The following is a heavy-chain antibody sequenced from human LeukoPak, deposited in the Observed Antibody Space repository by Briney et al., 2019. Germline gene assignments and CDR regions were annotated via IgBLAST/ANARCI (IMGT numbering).Heavy chain of an antibody. CDR1: GGSFSGYY. V-gene: IGHV4-34*01. Sequence: PSETLSLTCAVYGGSFSGYYWSWIRQPPGKGLEWIGEINHSGSTNYNPSLKSRVTISVDTSKNQFSLKLSSVTAADTAVYYCARGDLSGGYNFPDAFDIWGQGTMVTVSS. CDR2: INHSGST. D-gene: IGHD5-24*01. J-gene: IGHJ3*02. CDR3: ARGDLSGGYNFPDAFDI.